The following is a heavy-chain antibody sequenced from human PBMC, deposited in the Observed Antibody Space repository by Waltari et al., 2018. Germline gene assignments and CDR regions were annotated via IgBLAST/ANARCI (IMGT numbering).Heavy chain of an antibody. V-gene: IGHV4-39*07. D-gene: IGHD3-16*01. Sequence: QLQLQESGPGLVKPSETLSLTCTVSGGSISSSSYYWGWIRQPPGKGLEWIGSIYYSGSTYYNPSLKSRVTISVDTSKNQFSLKLSSVTAADTAVYYCARGGGDGYKLLDYWGQGMLVTVSP. J-gene: IGHJ4*02. CDR1: GGSISSSSYY. CDR3: ARGGGDGYKLLDY. CDR2: IYYSGST.